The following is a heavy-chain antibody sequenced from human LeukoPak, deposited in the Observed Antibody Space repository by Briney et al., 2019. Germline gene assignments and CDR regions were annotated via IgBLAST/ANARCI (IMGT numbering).Heavy chain of an antibody. CDR1: GGSISGYY. CDR2: INHSGST. Sequence: PSETLSLTCTVSGGSISGYYWSWTRQPPGKGLEWIGEINHSGSTNYNPSLKSRVTISVDTSKNQFSLKLSSVTAADTAVYYCARGRGHYDFWSGRGGYFDYWGQGTLVTVSS. V-gene: IGHV4-34*01. CDR3: ARGRGHYDFWSGRGGYFDY. J-gene: IGHJ4*02. D-gene: IGHD3-3*01.